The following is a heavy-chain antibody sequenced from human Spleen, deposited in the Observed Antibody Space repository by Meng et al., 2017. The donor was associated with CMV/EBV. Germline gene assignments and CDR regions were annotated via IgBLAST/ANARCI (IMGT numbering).Heavy chain of an antibody. V-gene: IGHV3-30*04. CDR1: GFTFSSYA. Sequence: GGSLRLSCAASGFTFSSYAMHWVRQAPGKGLEWVAVISYDGSNKYYADSVKGRFTISRDNSKNSLYLQMNSLRAEDTAVYYCARDPYSSSSGVAYYWGQGTLVTVSS. J-gene: IGHJ4*02. D-gene: IGHD6-6*01. CDR3: ARDPYSSSSGVAYY. CDR2: ISYDGSNK.